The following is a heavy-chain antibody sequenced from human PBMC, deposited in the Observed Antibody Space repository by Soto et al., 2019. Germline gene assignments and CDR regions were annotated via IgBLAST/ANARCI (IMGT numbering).Heavy chain of an antibody. CDR1: GGSFSGYY. V-gene: IGHV4-34*01. CDR2: INHSVST. CDR3: ARGRVLMVYDRGFYYYGMDV. J-gene: IGHJ6*02. D-gene: IGHD2-8*01. Sequence: SETLSLTCAVYGGSFSGYYWSWIRQPPGKGLEWIGEINHSVSTNYNPSLKSRVTISVDTSKNQFSLKLSSVTAADTAVYYCARGRVLMVYDRGFYYYGMDVWGQGTRVTVSS.